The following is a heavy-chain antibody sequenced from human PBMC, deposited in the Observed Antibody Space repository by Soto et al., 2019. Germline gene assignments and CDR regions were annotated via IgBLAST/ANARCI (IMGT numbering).Heavy chain of an antibody. Sequence: SVKVSCKASGGTFSSYSISWVRQAPGQGLEWMGGIIPIFGTANYAQKFQGRVTITADKSTSTAYMELSSLRSDDTAVYYCARVEAAMSGHWFDPWGQGTLVTVSS. CDR3: ARVEAAMSGHWFDP. CDR2: IIPIFGTA. V-gene: IGHV1-69*06. D-gene: IGHD2-2*01. CDR1: GGTFSSYS. J-gene: IGHJ5*02.